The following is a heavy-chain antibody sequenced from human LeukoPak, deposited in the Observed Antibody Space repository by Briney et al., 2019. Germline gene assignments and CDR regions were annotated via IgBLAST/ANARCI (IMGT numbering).Heavy chain of an antibody. V-gene: IGHV3-20*01. CDR2: INWNGGGT. CDR1: GFTFDDYG. CDR3: ARVGTIGDPPPYNWFDP. Sequence: PGGSLRLSCAASGFTFDDYGMSWVRQAPGKGLEWVSGINWNGGGTGYADSVKGRFTISRDNAKNSLYLQMNSLRAEDTALYHCARVGTIGDPPPYNWFDPWGQGTLVTVSS. J-gene: IGHJ5*02. D-gene: IGHD5-12*01.